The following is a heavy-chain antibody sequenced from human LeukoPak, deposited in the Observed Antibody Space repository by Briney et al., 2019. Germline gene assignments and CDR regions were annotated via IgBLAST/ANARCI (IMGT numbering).Heavy chain of an antibody. CDR1: GFTFSSYG. J-gene: IGHJ4*02. CDR2: IWYDGNNK. CDR3: AKDWGYTTMVSYYFDY. Sequence: GRSLRLSCAASGFTFSSYGMHWVRQAPGKGLEWVAVIWYDGNNKYYADSVKGRVTISRDNSKNTLYLQMNSLRAEDTAVYYCAKDWGYTTMVSYYFDYWGQGTLVTVSS. D-gene: IGHD5-18*01. V-gene: IGHV3-33*06.